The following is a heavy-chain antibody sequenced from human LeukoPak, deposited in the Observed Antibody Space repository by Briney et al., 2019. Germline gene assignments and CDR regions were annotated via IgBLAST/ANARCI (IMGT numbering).Heavy chain of an antibody. Sequence: GGSLRLSCAASGFAFSSYWMHWVRQAPGKWLVWVSRINSDGSSTSYADSVKGRFTISRDNAKNTLYLQMNSLRAEDTAVYYCARVPDTVTHDYWGQGTLVTVSS. CDR3: ARVPDTVTHDY. V-gene: IGHV3-74*01. D-gene: IGHD4-17*01. CDR2: INSDGSST. J-gene: IGHJ4*02. CDR1: GFAFSSYW.